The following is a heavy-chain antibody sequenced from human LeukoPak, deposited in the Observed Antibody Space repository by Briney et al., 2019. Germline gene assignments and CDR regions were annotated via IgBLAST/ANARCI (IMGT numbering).Heavy chain of an antibody. V-gene: IGHV5-51*01. Sequence: GESLKISCKGSGYSITSYWIAWVRQMPGKGLEWMGIIYPADSDVRYSPSFQGQVTISADKSISTAYLQWSSLKASDTAMYYCARQEYCSGGSCYTWFDPWGQGTLVTVSS. CDR1: GYSITSYW. D-gene: IGHD2-15*01. CDR2: IYPADSDV. CDR3: ARQEYCSGGSCYTWFDP. J-gene: IGHJ5*02.